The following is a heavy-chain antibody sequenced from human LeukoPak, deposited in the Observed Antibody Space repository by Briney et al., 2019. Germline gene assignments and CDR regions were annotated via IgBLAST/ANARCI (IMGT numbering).Heavy chain of an antibody. J-gene: IGHJ4*02. CDR3: EKHYGGTSGSYPFDY. D-gene: IGHD1-26*01. CDR2: ISGSGGST. CDR1: GFTFSSYA. Sequence: GGSLRLSCAASGFTFSSYAMSWVRQAPGKGLEWVSAISGSGGSTYYADSVKGRFTISRDNSKNTLYLPMKSLRAEDTAVYYCEKHYGGTSGSYPFDYWGQGTLVTVSS. V-gene: IGHV3-23*01.